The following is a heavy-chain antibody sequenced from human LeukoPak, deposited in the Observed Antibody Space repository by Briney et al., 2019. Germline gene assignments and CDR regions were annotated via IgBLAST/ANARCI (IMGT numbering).Heavy chain of an antibody. CDR2: IWYDGTKE. Sequence: GGSLRLSCAASGFTFRNYGMHWVRQAPGKGLEWVAVIWYDGTKEYYADSVKGRFTISRDNSKNTLHLQMNSLRAEDTAVYYCAKDADPVYDYVWGSYRAFDYWGQGTLVTVSS. J-gene: IGHJ4*02. CDR3: AKDADPVYDYVWGSYRAFDY. D-gene: IGHD3-16*02. V-gene: IGHV3-30*02. CDR1: GFTFRNYG.